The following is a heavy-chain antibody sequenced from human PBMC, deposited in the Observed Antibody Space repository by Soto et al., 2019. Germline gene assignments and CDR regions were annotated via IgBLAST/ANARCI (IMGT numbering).Heavy chain of an antibody. V-gene: IGHV4-34*01. CDR1: GGSFSGYY. CDR3: ARGPPGITIFGSYYMDV. D-gene: IGHD3-3*01. Sequence: SETLSLTCAVYGGSFSGYYWSWIRQPPGKGLEWIGEINHSGSTNYNPSLKSRVTISVDTFKNQFSLKLSSVTAADTAVYYCARGPPGITIFGSYYMDVWGKGTTVTVSS. J-gene: IGHJ6*03. CDR2: INHSGST.